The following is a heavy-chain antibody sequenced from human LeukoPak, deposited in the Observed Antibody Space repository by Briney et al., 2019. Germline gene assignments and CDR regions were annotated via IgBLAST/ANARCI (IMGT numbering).Heavy chain of an antibody. J-gene: IGHJ4*02. CDR2: IYYSGST. CDR1: GGSISSSSYY. CDR3: ARLRLTMFVQV. Sequence: SETLSLTCTVSGGSISSSSYYWGWIRQPPGKGLEWIGSIYYSGSTYYNPSLKSRVTISVDTSKNQFSLKLSSVTAADTAVYYCARLRLTMFVQVWGQGTLVTVSS. V-gene: IGHV4-39*07. D-gene: IGHD3-10*02.